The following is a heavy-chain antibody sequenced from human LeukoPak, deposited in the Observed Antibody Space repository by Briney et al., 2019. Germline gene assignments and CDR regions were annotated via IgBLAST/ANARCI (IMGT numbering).Heavy chain of an antibody. CDR2: INHSGST. J-gene: IGHJ6*02. CDR3: ARGAPGDIAAAGADYYYGMDV. Sequence: SETLSLTCAVYGGSFSGYYWSWIRQPPGKGLEWIGEINHSGSTNYNPSLKSRVTISVDTSKNQFSLKLSSVTAADTAVYYCARGAPGDIAAAGADYYYGMDVWGQGTTVAVSS. V-gene: IGHV4-34*01. D-gene: IGHD6-25*01. CDR1: GGSFSGYY.